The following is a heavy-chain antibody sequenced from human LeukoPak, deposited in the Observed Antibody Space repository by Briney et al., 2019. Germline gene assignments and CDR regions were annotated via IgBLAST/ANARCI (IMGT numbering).Heavy chain of an antibody. Sequence: GGSLRLSCAASGFNFNDYAMHWARQAPGKGLGWVSGISWNSGSLGYAGSVKGRFTVSRDNAKNSLYLQMNSLRAEDMALYYCVKGETAVAGGAFDYWGQGTLVTVSS. CDR2: ISWNSGSL. V-gene: IGHV3-9*03. CDR3: VKGETAVAGGAFDY. D-gene: IGHD6-19*01. J-gene: IGHJ4*02. CDR1: GFNFNDYA.